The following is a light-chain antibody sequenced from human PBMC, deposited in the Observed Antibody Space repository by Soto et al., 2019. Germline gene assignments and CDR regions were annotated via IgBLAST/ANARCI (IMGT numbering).Light chain of an antibody. CDR3: AAWDDSLSGPV. J-gene: IGLJ3*02. CDR2: RNN. Sequence: QSVLTQPPSASGTPGQRVTSSCSGSSSNIGSNYVYWYQQLPGTAPKLLIYRNNQRPSGVPDRFSGSKSGTSASLAISGLRSEVEADYYCAAWDDSLSGPVFGGGTKVTVL. CDR1: SSNIGSNY. V-gene: IGLV1-47*01.